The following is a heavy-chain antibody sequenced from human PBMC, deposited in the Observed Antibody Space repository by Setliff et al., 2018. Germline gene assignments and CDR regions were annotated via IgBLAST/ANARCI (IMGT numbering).Heavy chain of an antibody. D-gene: IGHD3-16*01. V-gene: IGHV4-61*10. CDR2: INHSGTT. CDR3: ARSMIQRNYYCGLDV. J-gene: IGHJ6*02. Sequence: PSETLSLTCTVSGGSISSGTYYWSWIRQPAGKGLEWIGEINHSGTTNYNPSLKSRVTMSIDTSKNQLSLKLSSVTAADTAVYYCARSMIQRNYYCGLDVWGQGTTVTVSS. CDR1: GGSISSGTYY.